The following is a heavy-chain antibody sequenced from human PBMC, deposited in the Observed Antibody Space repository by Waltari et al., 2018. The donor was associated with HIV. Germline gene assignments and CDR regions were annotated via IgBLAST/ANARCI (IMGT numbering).Heavy chain of an antibody. J-gene: IGHJ5*02. V-gene: IGHV3-7*04. D-gene: IGHD3-10*01. Sequence: EVQLVESGGGLVQPGGSLRLSCAASGFTFSSYWMTWVRQVPGKGLEWVANIKQDGSEKYYVDSVKGRFTISRDNAKNSLYLQMNSLRAEDTTVYYCVRGSRTMVRGVIITAWFDPWGQGTLVTVFS. CDR1: GFTFSSYW. CDR3: VRGSRTMVRGVIITAWFDP. CDR2: IKQDGSEK.